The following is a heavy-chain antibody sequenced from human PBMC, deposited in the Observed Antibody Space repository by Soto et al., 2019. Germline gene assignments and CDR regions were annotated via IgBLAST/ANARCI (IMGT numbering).Heavy chain of an antibody. CDR3: AKDTYYHDSSGYYVFDH. J-gene: IGHJ4*02. Sequence: GGSLRLSCAASGFTVDDYAMHWVRQAPGKGLEWVSGISWNSETIDYADSVKGRFTISRDNSENTLHLQMNGLRAEDTAVYYCAKDTYYHDSSGYYVFDHWGQGTLVTVSS. D-gene: IGHD3-22*01. CDR1: GFTVDDYA. V-gene: IGHV3-9*01. CDR2: ISWNSETI.